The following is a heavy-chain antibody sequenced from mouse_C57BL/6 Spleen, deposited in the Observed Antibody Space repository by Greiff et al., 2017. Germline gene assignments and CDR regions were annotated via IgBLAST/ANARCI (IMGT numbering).Heavy chain of an antibody. J-gene: IGHJ2*01. CDR2: IYPGDGDT. V-gene: IGHV1-82*01. Sequence: VQLQESGPELVKPGASVKISCKASGYAFSSSWMNWVKQRPGKGLEWIGRIYPGDGDTNYNGKFKGKATLTADKSSSTAYMQLSSLTSEDSAVYFCARSGDYGHYFDYWGQGTTLTVSS. CDR3: ARSGDYGHYFDY. CDR1: GYAFSSSW. D-gene: IGHD2-4*01.